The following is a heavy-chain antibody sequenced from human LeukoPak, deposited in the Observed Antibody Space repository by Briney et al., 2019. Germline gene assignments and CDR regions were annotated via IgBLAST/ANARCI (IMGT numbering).Heavy chain of an antibody. Sequence: SETLSLTCTVSGGSISSYYWSWIRQPPGKGLEWIGYIYYSGSTDYNPSLKSRVTMSVDTSKNQFSLKLSSVTAADTAVYYCAKEGSGSYFNWFDPWGQGTLVTVSS. CDR3: AKEGSGSYFNWFDP. D-gene: IGHD3-10*01. J-gene: IGHJ5*02. CDR1: GGSISSYY. CDR2: IYYSGST. V-gene: IGHV4-59*01.